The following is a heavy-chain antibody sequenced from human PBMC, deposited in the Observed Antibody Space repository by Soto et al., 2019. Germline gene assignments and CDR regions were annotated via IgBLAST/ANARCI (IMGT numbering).Heavy chain of an antibody. Sequence: SETLSLTCTVSGGSIRSNNWCSCWRQPPGKGLEWIGEIFHSGSTHYNPSLKTRVTISVDKSKNQFSLKLSSVTAADTAVYYCARVYSGSYSDYWGQGTLVTVSS. CDR2: IFHSGST. CDR3: ARVYSGSYSDY. J-gene: IGHJ4*02. CDR1: GGSIRSNNW. D-gene: IGHD1-26*01. V-gene: IGHV4-4*02.